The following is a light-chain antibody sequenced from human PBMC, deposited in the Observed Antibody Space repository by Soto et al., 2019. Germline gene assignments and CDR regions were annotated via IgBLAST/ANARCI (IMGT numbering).Light chain of an antibody. CDR2: GNS. CDR1: SSNIGAGYD. J-gene: IGLJ2*01. CDR3: QSYDSSLSAVV. V-gene: IGLV1-40*01. Sequence: QSVLTQPPSVSGAPGQRVTISCTGSSSNIGAGYDVHWYQQLPGTAPKLLIYGNSNRPSGVPDRFSGSKSGTSASLAITGLQADDEADYYCQSYDSSLSAVVFGGGTKLTFL.